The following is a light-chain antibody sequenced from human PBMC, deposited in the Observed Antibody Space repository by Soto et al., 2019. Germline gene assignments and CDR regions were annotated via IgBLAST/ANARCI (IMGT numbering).Light chain of an antibody. CDR1: QTVGHNY. J-gene: IGKJ4*01. V-gene: IGKV3-20*01. CDR3: QQYASSPLT. Sequence: EIELTQSPGTLSLSPGERATLSCRASQTVGHNYLAWYQQKPGQAPRLLIYHASYRATGIPDRFSGSGSGTDFTLTISRLEPEDFAVYYCQQYASSPLTFGGGAKVEI. CDR2: HAS.